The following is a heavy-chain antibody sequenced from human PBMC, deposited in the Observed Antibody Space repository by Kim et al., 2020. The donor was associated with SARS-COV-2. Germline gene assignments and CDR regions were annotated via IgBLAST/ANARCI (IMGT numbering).Heavy chain of an antibody. CDR3: ARDGQSLAPYALDV. CDR2: IWYDGSAT. V-gene: IGHV3-33*01. D-gene: IGHD1-26*01. J-gene: IGHJ6*02. Sequence: GGSLRLSCAASGFTFRNHGMHWVRQAPGKGLERVAFIWYDGSATEYADSVKGRFSISRDNAKNTVFLQMNSLGTEDTALYYCARDGQSLAPYALDVWGQGTTVTVSS. CDR1: GFTFRNHG.